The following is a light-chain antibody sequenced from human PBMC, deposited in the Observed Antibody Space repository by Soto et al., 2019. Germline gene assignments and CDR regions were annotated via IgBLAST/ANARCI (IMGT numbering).Light chain of an antibody. CDR2: WAS. V-gene: IGKV4-1*01. CDR3: QQYYSTPRT. J-gene: IGKJ2*01. Sequence: SLMSQSPDSLAVSXGXKSXTXXXSIQSGXHTSNNKSYLAWYQQKPGQPPELLLYWASARESGVPDRFSGSGSGTDFTLTISSLQAEDVAVYYCQQYYSTPRTFGQGTKVDIK. CDR1: QSGXHTSNNKSY.